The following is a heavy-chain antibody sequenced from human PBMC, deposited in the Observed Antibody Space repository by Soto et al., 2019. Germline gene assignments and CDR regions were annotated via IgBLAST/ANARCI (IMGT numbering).Heavy chain of an antibody. Sequence: QVQLVQSGAEVKKPGSSVKVSCKASGGTFSSYTISWVRQAPGQGLEWMGRIIPILGIANYAQKFQGRVTITADKSTSTAYMELSSLRSEDTAVYYCASRARVGLLYYYYGMDVWGQGTTVTVSS. CDR2: IIPILGIA. CDR1: GGTFSSYT. J-gene: IGHJ6*02. D-gene: IGHD1-26*01. CDR3: ASRARVGLLYYYYGMDV. V-gene: IGHV1-69*02.